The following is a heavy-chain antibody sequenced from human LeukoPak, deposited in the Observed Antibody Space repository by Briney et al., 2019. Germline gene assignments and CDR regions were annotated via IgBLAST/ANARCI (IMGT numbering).Heavy chain of an antibody. J-gene: IGHJ6*02. Sequence: GGSLRLSCAASGFTVSSNYMSWVRQAPGKGLEWVSVIYSGGSTYYADSVKGRSTISRHNSKNTLYLQMNSLRAEDTAVYYCARDLFYISDFGVVHYGMDVWGQGTTVTVSS. CDR2: IYSGGST. CDR1: GFTVSSNY. D-gene: IGHD3-3*01. CDR3: ARDLFYISDFGVVHYGMDV. V-gene: IGHV3-53*04.